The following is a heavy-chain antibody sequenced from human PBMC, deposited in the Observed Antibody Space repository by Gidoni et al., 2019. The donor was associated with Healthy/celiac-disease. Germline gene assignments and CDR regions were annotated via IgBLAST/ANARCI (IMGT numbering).Heavy chain of an antibody. CDR3: AKDGLIVVVPAAIVPPDY. Sequence: QVKLVESGGGVVQPGRSLRLSCAASGFPFSSYGMHWVRQAPGQGLEWVAVISYDGSNKYYADSVKGRFTISRDNSKNTLYLQMNSLRAEDTAVYYCAKDGLIVVVPAAIVPPDYWGQGTLVTVSS. CDR2: ISYDGSNK. D-gene: IGHD2-2*02. V-gene: IGHV3-30*18. J-gene: IGHJ4*02. CDR1: GFPFSSYG.